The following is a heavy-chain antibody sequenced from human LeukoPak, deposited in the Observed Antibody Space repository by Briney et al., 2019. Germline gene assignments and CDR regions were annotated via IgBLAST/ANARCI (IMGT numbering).Heavy chain of an antibody. CDR2: ISSSSSYI. D-gene: IGHD2-2*01. V-gene: IGHV3-21*01. CDR1: GFTFSSYS. Sequence: GGSLRLSCAASGFTFSSYSMYWVRQAPGKGLEWVSSISSSSSYIYYADSVKGRFTISRDNAKNSLYLQMNSLRAEDTAVYYCARDRLDCSSTSCLNYFDYWGQGTLVTVPS. CDR3: ARDRLDCSSTSCLNYFDY. J-gene: IGHJ4*02.